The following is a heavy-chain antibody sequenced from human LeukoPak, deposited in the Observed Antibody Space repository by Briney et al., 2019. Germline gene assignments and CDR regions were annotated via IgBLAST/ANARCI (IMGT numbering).Heavy chain of an antibody. CDR2: IYYSGST. CDR1: GGSISSYY. Sequence: SETLSITCTVSGGSISSYYWSWIRQPPGKGLEWIGYIYYSGSTNYNPSLKSRVTISVDTSKNQFSLKLSSVTAADTAVYYCARCQSWGRDGFSNWFDPWGQGTLVTVSS. J-gene: IGHJ5*02. D-gene: IGHD5-24*01. CDR3: ARCQSWGRDGFSNWFDP. V-gene: IGHV4-59*01.